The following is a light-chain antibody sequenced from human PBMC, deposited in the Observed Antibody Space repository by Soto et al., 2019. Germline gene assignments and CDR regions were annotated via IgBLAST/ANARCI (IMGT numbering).Light chain of an antibody. CDR3: QQCARSPLT. J-gene: IGKJ1*01. Sequence: EIVLTQCPGTLSLSPGESATLSCRASQSVTNNYLAWYQQKPGQAPRLLIADASRRATGIPDRFSGSGSGTEFTLTISRLEPEDFAVYYCQQCARSPLTFGQGTKVEMK. CDR1: QSVTNNY. CDR2: DAS. V-gene: IGKV3-20*01.